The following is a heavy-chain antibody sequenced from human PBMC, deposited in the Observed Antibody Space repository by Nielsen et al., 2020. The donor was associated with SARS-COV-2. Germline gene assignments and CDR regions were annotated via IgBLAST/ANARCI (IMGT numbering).Heavy chain of an antibody. CDR3: AKEGDTYGVRNFDY. J-gene: IGHJ4*02. V-gene: IGHV3-30*18. CDR2: ISSDGSIE. CDR1: GFSLSTYG. D-gene: IGHD5-18*01. Sequence: GGSLRLSCAASGFSLSTYGMHWVRQAPGKGLEWVALISSDGSIENFADSVKGRFIISRDNSRNTLYLQMNSLRVEDTAMYYCAKEGDTYGVRNFDYWGQGIMVTVSS.